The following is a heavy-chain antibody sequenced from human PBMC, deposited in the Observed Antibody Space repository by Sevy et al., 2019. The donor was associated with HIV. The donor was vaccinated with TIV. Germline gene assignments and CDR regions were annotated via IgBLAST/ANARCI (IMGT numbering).Heavy chain of an antibody. CDR2: IYSGVTT. CDR3: ARVSVYYYDSSGYYTTGNAFDI. CDR1: GFTVGSNY. J-gene: IGHJ3*02. V-gene: IGHV3-53*01. D-gene: IGHD3-22*01. Sequence: GGSLRLSCAASGFTVGSNYMSWVRQAPGKGLEWVSIIYSGVTTSYADSVKDRFTISRDNSKNTLYFQMNSLRAEDTAVYYCARVSVYYYDSSGYYTTGNAFDIWGQGTMVTVSS.